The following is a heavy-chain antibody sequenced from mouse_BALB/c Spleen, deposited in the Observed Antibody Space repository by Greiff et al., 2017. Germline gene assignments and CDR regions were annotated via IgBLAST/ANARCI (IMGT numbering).Heavy chain of an antibody. CDR3: TREAAHFDY. Sequence: EVMLVESGGGLVKPGGSLKLSCAASGFTFSSYTMSWVRQTPEKRLEWVATISSGGSYTYYPDSVKGRFTISRDNAKNTLYLQMSSLKSEDTAMYYCTREAAHFDYWGQGTTLTVSS. CDR2: ISSGGSYT. J-gene: IGHJ2*01. V-gene: IGHV5-6-4*01. CDR1: GFTFSSYT.